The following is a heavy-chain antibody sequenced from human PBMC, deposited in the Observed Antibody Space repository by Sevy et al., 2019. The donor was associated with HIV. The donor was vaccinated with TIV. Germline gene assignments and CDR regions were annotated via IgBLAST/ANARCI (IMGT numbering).Heavy chain of an antibody. V-gene: IGHV4-34*01. D-gene: IGHD2-2*01. CDR2: INWSGIT. CDR3: ARSPPVVVVPGAPSWFDP. J-gene: IGHJ5*02. CDR1: DGSFSGYY. Sequence: SETLSLTCAVHDGSFSGYYWNWIRQLPGKGLEWIGEINWSGITYYNPSLKSRVTISVDTSKKQFSLKLNSVTAVDSAVYFCARSPPVVVVPGAPSWFDPWGQGTLVTVSS.